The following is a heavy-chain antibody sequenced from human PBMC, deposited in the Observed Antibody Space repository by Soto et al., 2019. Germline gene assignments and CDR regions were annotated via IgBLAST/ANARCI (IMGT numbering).Heavy chain of an antibody. CDR1: GYTFTNYG. D-gene: IGHD3-10*01. V-gene: IGHV1-18*01. CDR3: ARGCFGEFVNYSDW. Sequence: QVQLVQSGAEVKKPGASVKVSCKASGYTFTNYGISWVRQAPGQGLEGMGWISGYNGNTNYAQNLQGRVTMTTDISTSTGYLDLRSLRSDDTAVYYCARGCFGEFVNYSDWSGQGTLVTVSS. CDR2: ISGYNGNT. J-gene: IGHJ4*02.